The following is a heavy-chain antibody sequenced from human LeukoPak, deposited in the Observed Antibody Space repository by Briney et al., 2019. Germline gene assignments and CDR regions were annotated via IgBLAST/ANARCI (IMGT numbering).Heavy chain of an antibody. CDR1: GGSTSSGGHY. CDR3: ATGPAGTLGY. J-gene: IGHJ4*02. D-gene: IGHD6-13*01. CDR2: IHSSGST. Sequence: PSQTLSLTCTVSGGSTSSGGHYWNWIRQHPGKGLEWIGYIHSSGSTYYNPSLKSRLTISVDTSKTQFSLKLSSVTAADTAVYFCATGPAGTLGYWGQGLLVTVSS. V-gene: IGHV4-31*03.